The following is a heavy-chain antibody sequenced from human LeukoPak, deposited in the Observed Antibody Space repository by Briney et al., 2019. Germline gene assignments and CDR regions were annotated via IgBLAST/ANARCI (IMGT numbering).Heavy chain of an antibody. Sequence: GGSLRLSCAASGSTFSSYAMSWVRQAPGKGLEWVSAISGSGGSTYYADSVKGRFTISRDNSKNTLYLQMNSLRAEDTAVYYCAKDVGAQTTNYWGQGTLVTVSS. V-gene: IGHV3-23*01. CDR1: GSTFSSYA. J-gene: IGHJ4*02. D-gene: IGHD1-26*01. CDR3: AKDVGAQTTNY. CDR2: ISGSGGST.